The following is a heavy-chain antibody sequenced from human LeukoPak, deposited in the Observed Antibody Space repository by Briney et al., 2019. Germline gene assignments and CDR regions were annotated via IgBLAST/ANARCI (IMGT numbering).Heavy chain of an antibody. CDR2: ISYDGSNK. Sequence: SGGSLRLSCAASGFTLSRYAMHWVRQAPGKGLEWVAVISYDGSNKYYADSVKGRFTISRDDSKNTLYLQMNSLRAEDTAVYYCARVALMYSSSPLDYWGQGTLVTVSS. J-gene: IGHJ4*02. V-gene: IGHV3-30-3*01. CDR3: ARVALMYSSSPLDY. CDR1: GFTLSRYA. D-gene: IGHD6-6*01.